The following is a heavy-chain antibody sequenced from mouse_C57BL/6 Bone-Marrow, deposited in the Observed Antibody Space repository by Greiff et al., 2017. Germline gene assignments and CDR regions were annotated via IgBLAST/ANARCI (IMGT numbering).Heavy chain of an antibody. CDR1: GFTFSSYT. CDR3: ARQGYYYGSSYDWYFDV. Sequence: EVQLVESGGGLVKPGGSLKLSCAASGFTFSSYTMSWVRQTPEKRLEWVATISGGGGNTYYPDSVKGRFTISRDNAKNTLYLQMSSLRSEDTALYYCARQGYYYGSSYDWYFDVWGTGTTVTVSS. J-gene: IGHJ1*03. V-gene: IGHV5-9*01. CDR2: ISGGGGNT. D-gene: IGHD1-1*01.